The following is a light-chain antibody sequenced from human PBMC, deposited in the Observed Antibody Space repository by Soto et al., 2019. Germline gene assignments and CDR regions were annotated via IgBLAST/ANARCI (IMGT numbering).Light chain of an antibody. Sequence: QAVVTQPPSASGTPGQRVTISCSGSSSNFGSNYVYWYQQLPGTAPKLLIYRNNHRPSGVPDRFSGSKSGTSASLAISGLRSEDEADYYCAAWDDSLRVFGGGTKLTVL. J-gene: IGLJ3*02. V-gene: IGLV1-47*01. CDR2: RNN. CDR1: SSNFGSNY. CDR3: AAWDDSLRV.